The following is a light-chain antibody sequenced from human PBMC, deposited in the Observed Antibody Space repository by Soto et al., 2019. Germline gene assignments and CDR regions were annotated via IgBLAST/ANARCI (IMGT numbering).Light chain of an antibody. J-gene: IGKJ2*01. V-gene: IGKV3-15*01. Sequence: EIVMTQSPATLSVSPGERATLSCRASQSVSSNLAWYQQKPGQAPRLLIYGASTRATGIPARFSGSGSGTEFTLTISSLQSEDFAVYYCQQYINWPMYTFGRGPSWRSN. CDR2: GAS. CDR1: QSVSSN. CDR3: QQYINWPMYT.